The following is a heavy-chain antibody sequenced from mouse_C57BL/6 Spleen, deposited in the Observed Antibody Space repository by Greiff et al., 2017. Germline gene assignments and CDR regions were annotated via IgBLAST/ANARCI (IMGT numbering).Heavy chain of an antibody. CDR2: ISSGGSYT. Sequence: EVQWVESGGDLVKPGGSLKLSCAASGFTFSSYGMSWVRQTPDKRLEWVATISSGGSYTYYPDSVKGRFTISRDNAKNTLYLQMSSLKSEDTAMYYCARQGDYGFAYWGQGTLVTVSA. D-gene: IGHD2-4*01. J-gene: IGHJ3*01. CDR3: ARQGDYGFAY. V-gene: IGHV5-6*01. CDR1: GFTFSSYG.